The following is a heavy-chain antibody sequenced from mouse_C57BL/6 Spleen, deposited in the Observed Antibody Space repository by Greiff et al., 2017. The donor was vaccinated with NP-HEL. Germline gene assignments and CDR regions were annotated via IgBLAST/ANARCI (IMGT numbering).Heavy chain of an antibody. Sequence: VQLKESGGGLVKPGGSLKLSCAASGFTFSSYAMSWVRQTPEKRLEWVATISDGGSYTYYPDNVKGRFTISRDNAKNNLYLQMSHLKSEDTAMYYCARATYYGSSYGFAYWGQGTLVTVSA. CDR2: ISDGGSYT. J-gene: IGHJ3*01. CDR3: ARATYYGSSYGFAY. V-gene: IGHV5-4*01. CDR1: GFTFSSYA. D-gene: IGHD1-1*01.